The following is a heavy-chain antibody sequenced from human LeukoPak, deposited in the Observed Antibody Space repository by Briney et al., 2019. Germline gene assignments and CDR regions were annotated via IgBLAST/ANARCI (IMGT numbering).Heavy chain of an antibody. J-gene: IGHJ6*03. CDR1: GFTFSNYA. CDR3: AKRADGCSGVSCYYYYMDV. V-gene: IGHV3-23*01. CDR2: NSGVGDST. D-gene: IGHD2-15*01. Sequence: GGSLRLSCAAPGFTFSNYAMNWLRQAPGKGLDWVSTNSGVGDSTYYAESVKGRFTMSRDNSKNTVYLQMTSLRVEDAAIYYCAKRADGCSGVSCYYYYMDVWGKGTTVTVSS.